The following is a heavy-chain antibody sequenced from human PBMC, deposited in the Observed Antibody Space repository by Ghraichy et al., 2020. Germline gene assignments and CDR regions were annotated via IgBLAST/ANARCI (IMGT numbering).Heavy chain of an antibody. Sequence: ASVKVSCKVSGYTLTELPMHWVRQAPGKGLEWMGGFDLEDGETIYAQKFRGRVTMTEDTSTDTAYMELSSLRSEDTALYYCATGHDWKKGYFDLWGRGTLVTVSS. CDR3: ATGHDWKKGYFDL. D-gene: IGHD2-21*01. CDR2: FDLEDGET. V-gene: IGHV1-24*01. CDR1: GYTLTELP. J-gene: IGHJ2*01.